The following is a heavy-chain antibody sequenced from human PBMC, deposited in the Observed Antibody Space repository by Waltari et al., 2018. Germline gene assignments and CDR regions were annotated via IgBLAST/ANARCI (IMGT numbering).Heavy chain of an antibody. J-gene: IGHJ4*02. D-gene: IGHD2-21*01. CDR1: GYNFISSV. CDR3: ARDRRPHGDFALGY. CDR2: ITPSGGST. Sequence: QVQLVQPGAEVKKPGASVKVSCRASGYNFISSVMHWVGQAPGQGLEWMGGITPSGGSTTYAHKFQARVTMTRDTSTTTVYMELSSLTSDDTAVYYCARDRRPHGDFALGYWGQGTLVTVSS. V-gene: IGHV1-46*01.